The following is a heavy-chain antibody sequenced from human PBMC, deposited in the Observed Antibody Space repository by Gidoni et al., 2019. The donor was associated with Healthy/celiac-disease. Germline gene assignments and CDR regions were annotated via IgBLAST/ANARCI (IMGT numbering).Heavy chain of an antibody. CDR3: ARAKLGLGYCSGGSCYSDAFDI. Sequence: QVQLVQSGAEVKKPGASVKVSCKASGYTFTSYGISWVRQAPGQGLEWMGWISAYNGNTNYAQKLQGRVTMTTDTSTSTAYMELRSLRSDDTAVYYCARAKLGLGYCSGGSCYSDAFDIWGQGTMVTVSS. J-gene: IGHJ3*02. V-gene: IGHV1-18*01. CDR1: GYTFTSYG. D-gene: IGHD2-15*01. CDR2: ISAYNGNT.